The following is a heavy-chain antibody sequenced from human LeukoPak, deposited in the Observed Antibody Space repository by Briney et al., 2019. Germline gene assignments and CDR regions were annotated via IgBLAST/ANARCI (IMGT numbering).Heavy chain of an antibody. CDR2: TYYRSKWYN. CDR1: GDSVSNNSAA. D-gene: IGHD4-17*01. V-gene: IGHV6-1*01. CDR3: ASSGDYADAFDI. Sequence: SQTLSLTCTISGDSVSNNSAAWNWIRQSPSRGLEWLGRTYYRSKWYNDYAVSVKSRITINPDTSKNQFSLQLNSVTPEDTAVYYCASSGDYADAFDIWGQGTMVTVSS. J-gene: IGHJ3*02.